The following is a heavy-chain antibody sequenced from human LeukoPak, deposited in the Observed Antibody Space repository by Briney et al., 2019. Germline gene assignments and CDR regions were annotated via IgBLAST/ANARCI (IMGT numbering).Heavy chain of an antibody. V-gene: IGHV3-23*01. CDR2: ISLRGADT. J-gene: IGHJ4*02. Sequence: GGSLRLSCSASGFTSSSNAMSWVRQAPGKGLEWVSSISLRGADTNYADSVKGRFTISRDDSKNALYLQMSSLRAEDTAVYFCARRGCYGGNCYPCDYWGQGTLVTVSS. CDR1: GFTSSSNA. CDR3: ARRGCYGGNCYPCDY. D-gene: IGHD2-21*02.